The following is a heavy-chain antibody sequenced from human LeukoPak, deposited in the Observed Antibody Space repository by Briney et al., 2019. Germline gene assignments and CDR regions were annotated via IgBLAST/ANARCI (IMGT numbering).Heavy chain of an antibody. V-gene: IGHV4-4*02. CDR3: ARGQKYTSGYTVTELGSRYFDY. CDR1: GGSISSSDW. D-gene: IGHD5-18*01. CDR2: IYHSGST. J-gene: IGHJ4*02. Sequence: SGTLSLTCAVSGGSISSSDWWSWVRQPPGKGLEWIGEIYHSGSTNYNPSLKSRVTISVDKSKNQFSLNLSSVTAADTAVYYCARGQKYTSGYTVTELGSRYFDYWGQGTLVTVSS.